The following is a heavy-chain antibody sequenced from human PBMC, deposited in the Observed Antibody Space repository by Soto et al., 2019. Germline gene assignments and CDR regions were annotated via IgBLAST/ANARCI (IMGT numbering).Heavy chain of an antibody. J-gene: IGHJ4*02. CDR1: GFIFSTYW. CDR2: IKQDGSEN. V-gene: IGHV3-7*03. Sequence: EVQLVESGGGLAQPGGSLRLSCVGSGFIFSTYWMSWVRQAPGKGPEWVANIKQDGSENQYVDSVRGRFTISRDNAKNSLYLQMHSLRPEDTVVYYCALCGTEICYAFEYWGRGPLVTVS. D-gene: IGHD2-15*01. CDR3: ALCGTEICYAFEY.